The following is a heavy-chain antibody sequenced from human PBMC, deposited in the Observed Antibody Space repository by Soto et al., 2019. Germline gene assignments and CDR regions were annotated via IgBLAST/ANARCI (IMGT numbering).Heavy chain of an antibody. D-gene: IGHD3-22*01. CDR1: GFTFSSYG. CDR2: ISYDGSNK. CDR3: AKTISDSSCPRTPISCAFDI. J-gene: IGHJ3*02. Sequence: GGSLRLSCAASGFTFSSYGMHWVRQAPGKGLEWVAVISYDGSNKYYADSVKGRFTISRDNSKNTLYLQMNNLRAEDTAVYYCAKTISDSSCPRTPISCAFDIWGQGTMVTVSS. V-gene: IGHV3-30*18.